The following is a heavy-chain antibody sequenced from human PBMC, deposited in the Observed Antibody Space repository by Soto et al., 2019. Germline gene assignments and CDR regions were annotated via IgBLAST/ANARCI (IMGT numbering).Heavy chain of an antibody. CDR2: ISSSSSYI. CDR1: GFTFSSYS. CDR3: ARTARPYCSSTSCYAAFDY. V-gene: IGHV3-21*01. J-gene: IGHJ4*02. D-gene: IGHD2-2*01. Sequence: GGSLRLSCAASGFTFSSYSMNWVRQAPGKGLEWVSSISSSSSYIYYADSVKGRFTISRDNAKNSLYLQMNSLRAEDTAVYYCARTARPYCSSTSCYAAFDYWGQGTLVTVSS.